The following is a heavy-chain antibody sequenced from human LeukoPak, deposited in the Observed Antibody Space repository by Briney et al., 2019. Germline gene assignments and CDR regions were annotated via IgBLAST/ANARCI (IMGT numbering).Heavy chain of an antibody. D-gene: IGHD2-21*01. CDR3: AREVVATASAFDC. CDR1: GFSFSSFW. J-gene: IGHJ4*02. CDR2: IKDDGSVK. V-gene: IGHV3-7*03. Sequence: GGSLRLSCTASGFSFSSFWMSWVRQAPGKGLEWVANIKDDGSVKNHVDSLKGRFSISRDNARNSLYLQVSSLRAEDTAVYYCAREVVATASAFDCWGQGTLVTVSS.